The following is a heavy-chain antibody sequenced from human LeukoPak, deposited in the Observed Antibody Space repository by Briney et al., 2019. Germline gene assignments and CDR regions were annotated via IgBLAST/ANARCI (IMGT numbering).Heavy chain of an antibody. CDR1: GFTFSGYS. V-gene: IGHV3-23*01. D-gene: IGHD6-13*01. Sequence: PGGSLRLSCAASGFTFSGYSMNWVRQAPGKVLEWVSAISGSTTYYTDSVKGRFTISRDSSKDTLYLQMNSLRAEDTAVYYCARRPRIAASGTYFFDSWGQGTLVTVSS. CDR2: ISGSTT. J-gene: IGHJ4*02. CDR3: ARRPRIAASGTYFFDS.